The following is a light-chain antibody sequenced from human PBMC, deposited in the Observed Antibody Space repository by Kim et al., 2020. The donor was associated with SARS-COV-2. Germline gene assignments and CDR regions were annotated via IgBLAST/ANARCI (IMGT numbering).Light chain of an antibody. CDR2: AAS. CDR3: QQSYSIPIT. V-gene: IGKV1-39*01. CDR1: QSISTY. J-gene: IGKJ5*01. Sequence: ASVGDRVTIACRASQSISTYLNWYKQKPGKAPKLLIYAASSLQSGVPSRFSGSGSGTDFTLTISSLQPEDFATYYCQQSYSIPITFGQGTRLEIK.